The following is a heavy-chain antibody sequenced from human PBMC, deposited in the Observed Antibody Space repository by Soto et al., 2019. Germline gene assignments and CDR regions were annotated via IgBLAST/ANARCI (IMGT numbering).Heavy chain of an antibody. D-gene: IGHD2-2*01. Sequence: SETLSLTCTVSGGSISSYYWSWIRQPPGKGLEWIGYIYYRGSTNYNPSLKSRVTKSVDTSKNQFSLKLSSVTAADTAVYYCARAPIVVVPAAIHYYYYYMDVWGKGTTVTVSS. CDR1: GGSISSYY. J-gene: IGHJ6*03. CDR2: IYYRGST. V-gene: IGHV4-59*01. CDR3: ARAPIVVVPAAIHYYYYYMDV.